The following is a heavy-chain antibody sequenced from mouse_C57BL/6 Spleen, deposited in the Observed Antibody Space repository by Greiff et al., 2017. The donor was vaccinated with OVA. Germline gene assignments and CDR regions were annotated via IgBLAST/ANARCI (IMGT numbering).Heavy chain of an antibody. Sequence: QVQLQQPGAELVKPGASVKLSCKASGYTFTSYWMNWVKQRPGQGLEWIGMIHPNSGSTNYNEKFKSKATLTVDKSSSTAYMQLSSLTPEDSAVYYCASCSSPAWFAYWGQGTLVTVSA. J-gene: IGHJ3*01. CDR3: ASCSSPAWFAY. CDR2: IHPNSGST. V-gene: IGHV1-64*01. D-gene: IGHD1-1*01. CDR1: GYTFTSYW.